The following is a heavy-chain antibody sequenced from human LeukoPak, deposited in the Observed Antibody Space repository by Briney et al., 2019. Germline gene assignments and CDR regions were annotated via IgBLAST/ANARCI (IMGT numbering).Heavy chain of an antibody. Sequence: KTSETLSLTCNVSGGSINSYSHYWGWIRQPPGRGLEWIGTFYYTGSTYYSSSLKRRVTISIDTSKNQFSLKLSSVTAADTAVYYCARHRKFDILYAFDIWGQGTMVSVSS. CDR2: FYYTGST. CDR3: ARHRKFDILYAFDI. J-gene: IGHJ3*02. D-gene: IGHD3-9*01. CDR1: GGSINSYSHY. V-gene: IGHV4-39*01.